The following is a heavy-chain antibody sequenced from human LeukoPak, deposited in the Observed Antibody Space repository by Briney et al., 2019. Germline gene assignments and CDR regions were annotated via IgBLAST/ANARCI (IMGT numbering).Heavy chain of an antibody. J-gene: IGHJ5*01. Sequence: AAVKVSCKASGYTFPNYGITWVRHAPAQGLEGMGWISTYRGNTNYARNPQGRVTITTDTSTTTPYIELRSLRSEHTPVYYCARGGVTNCLDSWGQGTLVTVSS. CDR1: GYTFPNYG. CDR3: ARGGVTNCLDS. D-gene: IGHD3-10*01. CDR2: ISTYRGNT. V-gene: IGHV1-18*01.